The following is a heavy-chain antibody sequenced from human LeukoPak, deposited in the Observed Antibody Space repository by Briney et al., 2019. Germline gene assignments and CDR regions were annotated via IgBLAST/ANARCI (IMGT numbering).Heavy chain of an antibody. CDR2: ICYSGTT. CDR1: GASISSGGYC. V-gene: IGHV4-31*03. CDR3: ANYGAGTYRFDP. D-gene: IGHD3-10*01. Sequence: SETLSLTCTVSGASISSGGYCWSWIRQHPGKGLEWIGYICYSGTTYYNPSLKSRVTISVDMSENQFSLKLSSVTAADTAVYYCANYGAGTYRFDPWGQGTLVTVSS. J-gene: IGHJ5*02.